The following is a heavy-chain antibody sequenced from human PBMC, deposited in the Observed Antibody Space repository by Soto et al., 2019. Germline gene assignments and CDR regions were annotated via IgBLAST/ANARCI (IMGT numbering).Heavy chain of an antibody. CDR1: GFTFDSYT. J-gene: IGHJ2*01. CDR2: ISATTTYK. CDR3: ARGGTSKSGHLWYFDL. V-gene: IGHV3-21*01. Sequence: NPGGSLRLSCTASGFTFDSYTMNWLRQAPGRGLEWVSSISATTTYKYYADSVEGRFTISRDNAKNSLYLQTNSLGAEDTAVYYCARGGTSKSGHLWYFDLWGRGTLVTVSS. D-gene: IGHD1-1*01.